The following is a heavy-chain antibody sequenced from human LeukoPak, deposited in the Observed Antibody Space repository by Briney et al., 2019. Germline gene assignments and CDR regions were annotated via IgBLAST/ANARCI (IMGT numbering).Heavy chain of an antibody. V-gene: IGHV3-23*01. Sequence: GGSLRLSCAASGFTFSSYAMSWVRQAPGKGLEWVSAISGSGGSTYYADSVKGRFTISRDNSKNTLYLQMNSLRAEDTAVYCCAKYRGAAPDLDYWGQGTLVTVSS. CDR2: ISGSGGST. J-gene: IGHJ4*02. CDR1: GFTFSSYA. D-gene: IGHD3-10*01. CDR3: AKYRGAAPDLDY.